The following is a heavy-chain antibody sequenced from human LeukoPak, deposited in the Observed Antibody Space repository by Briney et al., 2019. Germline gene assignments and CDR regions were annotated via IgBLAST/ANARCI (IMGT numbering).Heavy chain of an antibody. D-gene: IGHD6-6*01. CDR1: GGSISSYY. Sequence: PSETLSLTCTVSGGSISSYYWSWIRQPPGKGLEWIGYIYYSGSTNYNPSLKSRVTISVDTSKNQFSLKLSSVTAADTAVYYCARGLYSSSSASDYWGQGTLVTVSS. J-gene: IGHJ4*02. CDR2: IYYSGST. CDR3: ARGLYSSSSASDY. V-gene: IGHV4-59*01.